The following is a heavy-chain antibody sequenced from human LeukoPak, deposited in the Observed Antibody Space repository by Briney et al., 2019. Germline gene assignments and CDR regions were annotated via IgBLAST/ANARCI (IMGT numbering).Heavy chain of an antibody. J-gene: IGHJ6*02. V-gene: IGHV3-23*01. CDR1: GFTFSSYA. CDR3: ARGNLAVAGTYGMDV. Sequence: GGSLRLSCAASGFTFSSYAMSWVRQAPGKGLEWVSAISGSGGSTYYADSVKGRFTISRDNSKNTLYLQMNSLRAEDTAVYYCARGNLAVAGTYGMDVWGQGTTVTVSS. CDR2: ISGSGGST. D-gene: IGHD6-19*01.